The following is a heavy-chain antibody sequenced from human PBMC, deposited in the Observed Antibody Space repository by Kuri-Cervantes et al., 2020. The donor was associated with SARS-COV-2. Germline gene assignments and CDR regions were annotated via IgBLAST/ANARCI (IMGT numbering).Heavy chain of an antibody. CDR1: GFSFSNYG. D-gene: IGHD3-10*01. J-gene: IGHJ4*02. CDR3: ARVQSIYYGSKGGFDY. CDR2: INSDGSST. V-gene: IGHV3-74*01. Sequence: GESLKISCAASGFSFSNYGMHWVRQAPGKGLVWVSRINSDGSSTSYADSVKGRFTISRDNAKNTLYLQMNSLRAEDTAVYYCARVQSIYYGSKGGFDYWGQGTLVTVSS.